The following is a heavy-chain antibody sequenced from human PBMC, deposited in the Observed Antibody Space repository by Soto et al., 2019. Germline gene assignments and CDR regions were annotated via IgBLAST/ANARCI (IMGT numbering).Heavy chain of an antibody. Sequence: EVQLLESGGGLVQPGGSLRLSCAASGFTFSSYAISWVRQAPGKGLEWVSAISGTGGSTYYADSVKGRFTISRDNSKSTLYLQMNFLRAEDTAVYYCAKGSPSRVTTIDYWGQGTLVTVSS. V-gene: IGHV3-23*01. CDR1: GFTFSSYA. CDR2: ISGTGGST. J-gene: IGHJ4*02. D-gene: IGHD4-17*01. CDR3: AKGSPSRVTTIDY.